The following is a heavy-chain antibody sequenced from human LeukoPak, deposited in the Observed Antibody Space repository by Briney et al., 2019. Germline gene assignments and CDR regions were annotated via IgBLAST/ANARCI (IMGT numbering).Heavy chain of an antibody. Sequence: PGGSLRLSCAASGFTVTNAWMSWVRQPPGKGLEWIGRIKSKADGGTADHAAPVTGRFTISRDDSKNTLYLQMNSLKTEDTAVYYCATANWFDPWGQGALVTVSS. V-gene: IGHV3-15*01. J-gene: IGHJ5*02. CDR3: ATANWFDP. CDR2: IKSKADGGTA. CDR1: GFTVTNAW.